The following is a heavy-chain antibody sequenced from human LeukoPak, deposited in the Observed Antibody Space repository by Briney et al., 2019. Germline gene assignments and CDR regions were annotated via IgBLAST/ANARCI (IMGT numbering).Heavy chain of an antibody. J-gene: IGHJ4*02. CDR2: IYYSGST. Sequence: SETLSLTCTVSGGSVSSGSYYWSWIRQPPGKGLEWIGYIYYSGSTNYNPSLKSRVTISVDTSKNQFSLKLSSVTAADTAVYYCARDPTAVAVGPGVDYWGQGTLVTVSS. CDR3: ARDPTAVAVGPGVDY. D-gene: IGHD6-19*01. V-gene: IGHV4-61*01. CDR1: GGSVSSGSYY.